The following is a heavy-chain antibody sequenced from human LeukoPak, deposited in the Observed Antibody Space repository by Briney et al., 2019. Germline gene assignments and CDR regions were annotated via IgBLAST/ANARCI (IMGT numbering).Heavy chain of an antibody. V-gene: IGHV3-33*01. CDR3: AREAQARYYYGMDV. CDR1: GFTFSSYG. Sequence: GGSLRLPCAASGFTFSSYGMHWVRQAPGKGLEWVAVIWYDGSNKYYADSVKGRFTISRDNSKNTLYLQMNSLRAEDTAVYYCAREAQARYYYGMDVWGQGTTVTVSS. CDR2: IWYDGSNK. J-gene: IGHJ6*02.